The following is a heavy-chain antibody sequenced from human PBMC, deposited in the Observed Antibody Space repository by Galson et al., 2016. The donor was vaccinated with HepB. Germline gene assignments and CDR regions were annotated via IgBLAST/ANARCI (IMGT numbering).Heavy chain of an antibody. CDR3: AKDIQQWLVRGNDAFDI. V-gene: IGHV3-23*01. J-gene: IGHJ3*02. CDR2: ISVVDDDT. D-gene: IGHD6-19*01. Sequence: SLRLSCAASGFTFSSYAMSWVRQAPGKGLEWVSAISVVDDDTYYADSVKGRFTISRDNSRTTLYLQMNSLRAEDTALYYRAKDIQQWLVRGNDAFDIWGQGTMVTVSS. CDR1: GFTFSSYA.